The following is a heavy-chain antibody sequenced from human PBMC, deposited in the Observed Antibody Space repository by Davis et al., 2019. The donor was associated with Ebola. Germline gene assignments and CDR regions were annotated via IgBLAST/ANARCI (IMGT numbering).Heavy chain of an antibody. Sequence: GGSLRLSCAASGFTFSSYSMNWVRQAPGKGLEWVSYISSSSSTIYYADSVKGRFTISRDNAKNSLYLQMNSLRAEDTAVYYCAREVAAVFYDYWGQGTLVTVSS. CDR3: AREVAAVFYDY. CDR2: ISSSSSTI. J-gene: IGHJ4*02. CDR1: GFTFSSYS. D-gene: IGHD6-13*01. V-gene: IGHV3-48*04.